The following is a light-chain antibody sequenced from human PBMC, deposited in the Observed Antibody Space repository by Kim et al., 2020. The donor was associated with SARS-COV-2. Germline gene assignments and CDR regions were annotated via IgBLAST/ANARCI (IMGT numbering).Light chain of an antibody. Sequence: QSVTFSCARSSSNTGAGYDVHWYQQLPGTAPNLLIYANSNRPSGFPDRFSGSKSGTSASLAITGLQAEDEADYYCQSYDSSLSTLVFGGGTQLTVL. CDR1: SSNTGAGYD. V-gene: IGLV1-40*01. CDR3: QSYDSSLSTLV. J-gene: IGLJ2*01. CDR2: ANS.